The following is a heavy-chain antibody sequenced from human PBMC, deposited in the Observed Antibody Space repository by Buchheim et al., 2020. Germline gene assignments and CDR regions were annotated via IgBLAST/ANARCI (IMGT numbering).Heavy chain of an antibody. CDR3: ARDYDYFDS. Sequence: VQLVESGGGLVKPGGSLRLSCAASGFNSSDYYMSWIRQAPGKGLEWVANIKQDGSEKYYVDSVKGRFTISRDNAKNSLYLQMNSLRAEDTAIYYCARDYDYFDSWGQGT. CDR1: GFNSSDYY. J-gene: IGHJ4*02. V-gene: IGHV3-7*01. D-gene: IGHD3-3*01. CDR2: IKQDGSEK.